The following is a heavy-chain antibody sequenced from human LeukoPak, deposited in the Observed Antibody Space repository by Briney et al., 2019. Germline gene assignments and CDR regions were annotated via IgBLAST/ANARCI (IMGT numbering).Heavy chain of an antibody. J-gene: IGHJ4*02. CDR1: GFTFSSYA. D-gene: IGHD6-6*01. Sequence: GGSLRLSCAASGFTFSSYAMSWVRQAPGKGLEGVSAISGSGGSTYYADSVKGRFTISRDNSTNRLYLQMNSMRAEDTAVYYCAQGYSSSSFDYWGQGTLVTVSS. CDR2: ISGSGGST. CDR3: AQGYSSSSFDY. V-gene: IGHV3-23*01.